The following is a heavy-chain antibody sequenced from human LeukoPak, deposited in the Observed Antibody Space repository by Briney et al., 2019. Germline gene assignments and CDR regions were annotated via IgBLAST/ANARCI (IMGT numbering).Heavy chain of an antibody. V-gene: IGHV3-74*01. Sequence: QPGGSLRLSCAASGFAFSTYTIHWVRQAPGKGLVWVSRINSDGSSTSYADSVKGRFTISRDNAKNTLYLQMNSLRAEDTAVYYCARVGILTGYYPLDAFDIWGQGTMVTVSS. D-gene: IGHD3-9*01. J-gene: IGHJ3*02. CDR1: GFAFSTYT. CDR2: INSDGSST. CDR3: ARVGILTGYYPLDAFDI.